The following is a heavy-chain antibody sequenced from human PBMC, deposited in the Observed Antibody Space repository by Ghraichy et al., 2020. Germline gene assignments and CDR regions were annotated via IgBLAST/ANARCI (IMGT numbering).Heavy chain of an antibody. CDR3: ARHGLNWGSAY. CDR2: IYYSGST. Sequence: ESLNISCTVSGASISSYNWNWIRQPPGKGLEWIGYIYYSGSTNYNPSLKSRVTISVDTSKNQFSLKLSSVTAADTAVYYCARHGLNWGSAYWGQGTLVTVSS. V-gene: IGHV4-59*08. J-gene: IGHJ4*02. D-gene: IGHD7-27*01. CDR1: GASISSYN.